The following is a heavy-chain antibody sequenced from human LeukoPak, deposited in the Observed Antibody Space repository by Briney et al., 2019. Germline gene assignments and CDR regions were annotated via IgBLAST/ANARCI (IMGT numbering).Heavy chain of an antibody. V-gene: IGHV3-7*01. CDR1: GFTFCTYW. CDR2: IKQDGSEK. D-gene: IGHD3-10*01. J-gene: IGHJ4*02. Sequence: GGSLRLSCAASGFTFCTYWMSWVRQAPGKGLEWVANIKQDGSEKHYVDSVKGRFTISRDNTNNSLFLQMDSLRAEDTAFYYCSREDYFGSGSPAYWGQGTLVTVSS. CDR3: SREDYFGSGSPAY.